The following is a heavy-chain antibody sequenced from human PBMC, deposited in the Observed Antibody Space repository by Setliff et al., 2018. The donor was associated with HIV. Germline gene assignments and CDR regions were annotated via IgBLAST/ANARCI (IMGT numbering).Heavy chain of an antibody. D-gene: IGHD3-16*02. CDR1: GYSFTSYW. CDR2: IYPGDSDT. Sequence: GESLKISCKGSGYSFTSYWIGWVRQMPGKGLEWMGIIYPGDSDTRYGPSFQGQVTISADKSISTAYLQWSSLKASDTAMYYCASHRIVKAYYYYMDVWGKGTTVTVSS. CDR3: ASHRIVKAYYYYMDV. V-gene: IGHV5-51*01. J-gene: IGHJ6*03.